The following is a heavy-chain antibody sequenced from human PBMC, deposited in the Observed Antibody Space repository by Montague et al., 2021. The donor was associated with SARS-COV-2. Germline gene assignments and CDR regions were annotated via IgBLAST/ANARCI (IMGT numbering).Heavy chain of an antibody. CDR1: GGSISSYY. V-gene: IGHV4-59*01. D-gene: IGHD3-3*01. CDR3: ARVSDFWRGYYTAVGAFDI. CDR2: IYYSGST. Sequence: SETLSLTCTVSGGSISSYYWSWIRQPPGKGLEWIGYIYYSGSTNXNPSLKSRVTISVDTSKNQLSLKLSSVTAADTAVYYCARVSDFWRGYYTAVGAFDIWGQGTMVTVSS. J-gene: IGHJ3*02.